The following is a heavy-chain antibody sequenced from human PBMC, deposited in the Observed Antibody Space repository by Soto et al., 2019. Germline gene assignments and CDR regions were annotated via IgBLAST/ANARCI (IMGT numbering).Heavy chain of an antibody. J-gene: IGHJ5*01. Sequence: EVQLLESGGGLVQSGGSLRLSCAASGFTFSSYAMNWVRQAPGKGLEWVSGISGGGSATYYADSVKGRFTISRDNSKNTLYLQMNSLRAEDTAAYYCAKIRDHCTTTRCYTLTYLDSWGQGTLVTVSS. CDR3: AKIRDHCTTTRCYTLTYLDS. CDR1: GFTFSSYA. CDR2: ISGGGSAT. D-gene: IGHD2-2*02. V-gene: IGHV3-23*01.